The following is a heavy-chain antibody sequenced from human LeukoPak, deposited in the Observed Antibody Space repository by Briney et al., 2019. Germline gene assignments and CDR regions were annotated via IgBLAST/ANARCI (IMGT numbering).Heavy chain of an antibody. V-gene: IGHV3-15*01. CDR1: GFTFRENW. CDR3: TTGSLYATGSYDI. J-gene: IGHJ3*02. CDR2: IRSARDGGTA. D-gene: IGHD1-1*01. Sequence: GGPLRLSCTAYGFTFRENWMNWVRQAPGRGLEWVGLIRSARDGGTADSSAPVKGRFTVSRDDSRNTLYLQMNSLKTEDTAVYFCTTGSLYATGSYDIWGQGTTVTVSS.